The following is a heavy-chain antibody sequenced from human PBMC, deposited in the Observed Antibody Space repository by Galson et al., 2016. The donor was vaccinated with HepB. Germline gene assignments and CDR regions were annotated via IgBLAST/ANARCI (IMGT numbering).Heavy chain of an antibody. J-gene: IGHJ4*02. CDR1: GFTFSSYW. D-gene: IGHD6-13*01. V-gene: IGHV3-7*01. CDR3: ARSKGIAAAVGTFDY. Sequence: CAASGFTFSSYWMSWVRQAPGKGLEWVANINRDGSERNYVDSVKGRFTISRDNAKNLLYLQMNSLRAEDTAVYYCARSKGIAAAVGTFDYWGQGTLVTVSS. CDR2: INRDGSER.